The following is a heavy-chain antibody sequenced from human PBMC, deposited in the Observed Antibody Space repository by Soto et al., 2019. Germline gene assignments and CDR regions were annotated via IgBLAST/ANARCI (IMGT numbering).Heavy chain of an antibody. Sequence: GESLKISCKGSGYSFTSYWIGWVRQMSGKGLEWMGIIYPGDSDTRYSPSFQGQVTISADKSISTAYLQWSSLKASDTAMYYCAREGPDYYILTGFLDMDVWAQGTTVTVSS. D-gene: IGHD3-9*01. CDR2: IYPGDSDT. J-gene: IGHJ6*02. CDR3: AREGPDYYILTGFLDMDV. V-gene: IGHV5-51*01. CDR1: GYSFTSYW.